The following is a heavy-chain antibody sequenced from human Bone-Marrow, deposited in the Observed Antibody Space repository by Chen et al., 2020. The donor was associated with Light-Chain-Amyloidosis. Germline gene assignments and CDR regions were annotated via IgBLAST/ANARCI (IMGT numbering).Heavy chain of an antibody. CDR2: INPDSGAT. D-gene: IGHD3-3*01. J-gene: IGHJ6*02. V-gene: IGHV1-2*02. CDR1: GYTFTGYY. CDR3: ATVYQNDDFWGGSTSLYGMDV. Sequence: QVQLVQSGAEVKKPGASVKVSCKASGYTFTGYYIHWVRQAPGQGLEWMGWINPDSGATNYAQKFQGRVSLTRDTSVNTGYMELSRLRFVDTSVYYCATVYQNDDFWGGSTSLYGMDVWGQGTTVTVSS.